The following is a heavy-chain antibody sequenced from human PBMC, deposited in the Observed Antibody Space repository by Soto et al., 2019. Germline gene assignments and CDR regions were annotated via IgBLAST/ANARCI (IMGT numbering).Heavy chain of an antibody. V-gene: IGHV1-69*01. J-gene: IGHJ4*02. Sequence: QVQLVQSGAEVKKPGSSVKVSCKASGGTFSSYAISWVRQAPGQGREWMGGIIPIFGTANYAQKFQGRVTITADESTSTAYMELSSLRSEDTGVYYCARAEDEAAAGTFPLSYWGQGTLVTVSS. D-gene: IGHD6-13*01. CDR2: IIPIFGTA. CDR1: GGTFSSYA. CDR3: ARAEDEAAAGTFPLSY.